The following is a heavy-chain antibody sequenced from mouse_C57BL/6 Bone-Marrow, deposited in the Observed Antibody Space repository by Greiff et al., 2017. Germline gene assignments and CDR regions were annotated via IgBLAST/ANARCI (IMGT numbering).Heavy chain of an antibody. CDR2: INPGSGGT. Sequence: QVQLQQSGAELVRPGTSVKVSCKASGYAFTNYLIEWVKQRPGQGLEWIGVINPGSGGTNYNEKFKGKATLTADKSSSPAYVQLSSLTSEDSAVYCCARSKNWDSWFSYWGQGTLVTVSA. CDR3: ARSKNWDSWFSY. V-gene: IGHV1-54*01. CDR1: GYAFTNYL. D-gene: IGHD4-1*01. J-gene: IGHJ3*01.